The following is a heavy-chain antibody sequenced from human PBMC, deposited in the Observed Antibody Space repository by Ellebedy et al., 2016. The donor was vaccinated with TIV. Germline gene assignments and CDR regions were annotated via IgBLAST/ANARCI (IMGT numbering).Heavy chain of an antibody. Sequence: GESLKISXVASGFTVSDHYMDWVRQAPGKGLEWVGRTRNKANSYTTEYAASVKGRFTISRGDSENSLYLQMNSLQTEDTAVYYCARAERKSNGHYSFDYWGQGTLVTVSS. CDR1: GFTVSDHY. CDR3: ARAERKSNGHYSFDY. J-gene: IGHJ4*02. V-gene: IGHV3-72*01. D-gene: IGHD2-8*01. CDR2: TRNKANSYTT.